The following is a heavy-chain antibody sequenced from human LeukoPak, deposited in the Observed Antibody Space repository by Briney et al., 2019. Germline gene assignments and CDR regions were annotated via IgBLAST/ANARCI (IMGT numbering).Heavy chain of an antibody. J-gene: IGHJ4*02. CDR2: ISYDGSNK. CDR3: AKDRGLRATERWLQRYYFDY. Sequence: GSLRLSCAASGFTFSSYGMHWVRQAPGKGLEWVAVISYDGSNKYYADSVKGRFTISRDNSKNTLYLQMNSLRAEDTAVYYCAKDRGLRATERWLQRYYFDYWGQGTLVTVSS. CDR1: GFTFSSYG. V-gene: IGHV3-30*18. D-gene: IGHD5-24*01.